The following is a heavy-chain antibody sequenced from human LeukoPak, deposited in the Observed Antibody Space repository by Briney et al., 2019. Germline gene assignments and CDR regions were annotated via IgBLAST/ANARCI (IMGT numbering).Heavy chain of an antibody. CDR1: GYTFTNYG. CDR3: ARAVRGVERYYYYMDV. J-gene: IGHJ6*03. CDR2: IIPIFGTA. Sequence: ASVKVSCKASGYTFTNYGISWVRQAPGQGLEWMGGIIPIFGTANYAQKFQGRVTITADESTSTAYMELSSLRSEDTAVYYCARAVRGVERYYYYMDVWGKGTTVTISS. D-gene: IGHD3-10*01. V-gene: IGHV1-69*13.